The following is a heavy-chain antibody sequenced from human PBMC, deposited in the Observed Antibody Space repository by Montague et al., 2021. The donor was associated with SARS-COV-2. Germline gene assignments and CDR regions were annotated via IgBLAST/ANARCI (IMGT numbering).Heavy chain of an antibody. D-gene: IGHD2-15*01. V-gene: IGHV3-21*01. CDR2: ISSESTYI. Sequence: SLRLSCAASGFTFSSFSMNWVRQAPGKRLEWVASISSESTYILYAESVRGRFTVSRDNAQNLLFLQMNSLRAEDTALYYCARFETSKFYSSGVDVWGLGTTVTVSS. J-gene: IGHJ6*02. CDR1: GFTFSSFS. CDR3: ARFETSKFYSSGVDV.